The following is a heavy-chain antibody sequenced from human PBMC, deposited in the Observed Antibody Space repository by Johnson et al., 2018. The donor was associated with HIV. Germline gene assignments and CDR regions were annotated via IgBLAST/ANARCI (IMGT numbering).Heavy chain of an antibody. J-gene: IGHJ3*02. Sequence: VQLVESGGGLVQPGRSLRLSCAASGFIFSGYWMNWVRQAPGKGLEWVAGIKYDGSGKFCVDSVKGRFTISRDNAKDSLFLQMNSLRAEDTAVYYCARSNAFDIWGQGTMVTVSS. V-gene: IGHV3-7*01. CDR1: GFIFSGYW. CDR2: IKYDGSGK. CDR3: ARSNAFDI.